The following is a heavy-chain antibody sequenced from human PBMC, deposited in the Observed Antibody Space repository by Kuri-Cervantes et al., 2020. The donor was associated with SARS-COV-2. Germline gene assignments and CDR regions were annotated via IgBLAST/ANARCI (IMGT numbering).Heavy chain of an antibody. D-gene: IGHD1-26*01. CDR1: GFTVSSNY. CDR3: AREDRYGGNLNWFDP. V-gene: IGHV3-53*01. J-gene: IGHJ5*02. Sequence: GESLKISCAASGFTVSSNYMSWVRQAPGKGLEWVSVIYSGGSTYYADSVQGRLTISRDNSKNTLYLQMNSLRVEDTAVYYCAREDRYGGNLNWFDPWGQGTLVTVSS. CDR2: IYSGGST.